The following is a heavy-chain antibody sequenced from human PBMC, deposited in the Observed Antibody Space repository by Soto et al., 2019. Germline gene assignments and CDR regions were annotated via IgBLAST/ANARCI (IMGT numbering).Heavy chain of an antibody. V-gene: IGHV4-39*01. D-gene: IGHD4-17*01. CDR1: GSNICNSIYH. CDR2: IYYSGST. Sequence: PSDSLSLTYIHSGSNICNSIYHLRWTLHPPGYGREWIGSIYYSGSTYYNPSLKSRVTISVDTSKNQFSLKLSSVTAADTAVYYCARTTVTPYYFDYWGQGTPVTVSS. J-gene: IGHJ4*02. CDR3: ARTTVTPYYFDY.